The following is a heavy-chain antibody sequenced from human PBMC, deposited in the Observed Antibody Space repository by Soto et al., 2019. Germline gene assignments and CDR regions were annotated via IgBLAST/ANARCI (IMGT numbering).Heavy chain of an antibody. CDR1: GFTFSSYA. D-gene: IGHD2-21*02. CDR2: ISGSVGST. J-gene: IGHJ6*02. V-gene: IGHV3-23*01. Sequence: GSLRLSCAASGFTFSSYAMSWVRQAPGKGLEWVSAISGSVGSTYYADSVKGRFTISRDNSKNTLYLQMNSLRAEDTAVYYCARMDGGNFYYYYGMDVWGQGTTVTVSS. CDR3: ARMDGGNFYYYYGMDV.